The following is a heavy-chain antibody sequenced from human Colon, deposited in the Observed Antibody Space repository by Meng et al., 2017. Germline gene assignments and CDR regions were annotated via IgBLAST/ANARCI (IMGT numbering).Heavy chain of an antibody. CDR1: NGSINSADYY. CDR3: ARNPVIPDARTFDF. CDR2: IHSSGNT. V-gene: IGHV4-30-4*01. Sequence: QVQLQESGPGLVKPSQTLSLTCTISNGSINSADYYWNWIRQPPGKGPEWLGYIHSSGNTYYTPSLKSRLAMSLDTSKNQFSLRLTSVTAADTAVYYCARNPVIPDARTFDFWGQGAPVTVSS. D-gene: IGHD2-2*01. J-gene: IGHJ4*02.